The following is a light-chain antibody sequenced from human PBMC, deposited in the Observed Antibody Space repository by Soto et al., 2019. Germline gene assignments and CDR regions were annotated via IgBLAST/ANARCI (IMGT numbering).Light chain of an antibody. V-gene: IGLV1-47*01. CDR2: RHN. J-gene: IGLJ1*01. CDR3: AAWDGSLSGYV. CDR1: RSNIGSNF. Sequence: QYVLTQPPSASGTPGQRVTISCSGSRSNIGSNFVYWYQQLPGTAPKLLIYRHNQRPSGVPDRFSGSKSGTSASLAISGLRSEDEADYYCAAWDGSLSGYVFGTGTKVTVL.